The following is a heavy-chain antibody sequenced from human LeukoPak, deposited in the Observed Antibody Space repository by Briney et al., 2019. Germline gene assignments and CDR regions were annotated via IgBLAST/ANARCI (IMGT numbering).Heavy chain of an antibody. J-gene: IGHJ5*02. CDR3: ARGPGYCSSTSCYDWFDP. D-gene: IGHD2-2*01. CDR1: GGTFSSYA. Sequence: ASVKVSCKASGGTFSSYAISWVRQAPGQGLEWMGWINPNSGGTNYAQKFQGRVTMTRDTSISTAYMELSRLRSDDTAVYYCARGPGYCSSTSCYDWFDPWGQGTLVTVSS. V-gene: IGHV1-2*02. CDR2: INPNSGGT.